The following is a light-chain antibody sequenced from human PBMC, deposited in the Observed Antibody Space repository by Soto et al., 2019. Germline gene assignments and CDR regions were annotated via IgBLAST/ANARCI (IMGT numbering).Light chain of an antibody. CDR3: QQYGTPLWK. CDR1: QSVSSSY. CDR2: AAS. Sequence: IPLTKSPGTLPLAGGESATLAWMGIQSVSSSYLAWYQQTPGPARRLLIYAASSTASGIPDRFSGSGSRTDTTLTISLVEPDDSVVYYRQQYGTPLWKFGQGTKVDIK. V-gene: IGKV3-20*01. J-gene: IGKJ1*01.